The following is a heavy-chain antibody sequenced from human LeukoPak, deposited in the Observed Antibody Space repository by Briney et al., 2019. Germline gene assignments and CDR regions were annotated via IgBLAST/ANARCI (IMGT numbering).Heavy chain of an antibody. J-gene: IGHJ6*03. CDR2: IYYSGST. D-gene: IGHD1-26*01. Sequence: TSEILSLTCTVSGGSISSSSYYWSWIRQPPGKGLEWIGYIYYSGSTNYNPSLKSRVTISIDTSKNQFSLKLSSVTAADTAVYYCARVLHWEDSTLYYMDVWGKGTTVTISS. CDR3: ARVLHWEDSTLYYMDV. V-gene: IGHV4-61*01. CDR1: GGSISSSSYY.